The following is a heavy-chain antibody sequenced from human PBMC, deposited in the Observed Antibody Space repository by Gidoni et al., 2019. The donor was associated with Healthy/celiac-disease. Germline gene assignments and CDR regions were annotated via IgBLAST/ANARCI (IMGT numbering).Heavy chain of an antibody. V-gene: IGHV4-39*02. Sequence: QLQLQESGPGLVKPSETLSLTCTVSGGSISSSSYYWGWIRQPPGKGLEWIGSIYYSGSTYYNPSLKSRVTISVDTSKNQFSLKLSSVTAADTAVYYCAGEMGSYGPQTLYYFDYWGQGTLVTVSS. CDR1: GGSISSSSYY. CDR3: AGEMGSYGPQTLYYFDY. J-gene: IGHJ4*02. CDR2: IYYSGST. D-gene: IGHD5-18*01.